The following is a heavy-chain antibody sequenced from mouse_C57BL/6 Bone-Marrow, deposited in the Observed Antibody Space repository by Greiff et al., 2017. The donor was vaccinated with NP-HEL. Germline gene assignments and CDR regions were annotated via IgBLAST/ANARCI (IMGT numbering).Heavy chain of an antibody. V-gene: IGHV1-59*01. Sequence: QVQLQQPGAELVRPGTSVKLSCKASGYTFTSYWMHWVKQRPGQGLEWIGVIDPSGSNTNYNQKFKGKATLTVDTSSSTAYMQLSSLTSEDSAVYYCARGWLLFAMDYWGQGTSVTVSS. CDR2: IDPSGSNT. CDR1: GYTFTSYW. D-gene: IGHD2-3*01. J-gene: IGHJ4*01. CDR3: ARGWLLFAMDY.